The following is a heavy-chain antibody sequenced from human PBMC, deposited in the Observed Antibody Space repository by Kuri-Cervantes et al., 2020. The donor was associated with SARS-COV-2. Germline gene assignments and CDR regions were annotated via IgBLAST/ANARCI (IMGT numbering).Heavy chain of an antibody. Sequence: SETLSLTCTVSGGSISSGSYYWSWIRQPAGKGLEWIGRIYPSGSTNYNPSLKSRVTISVDTSKNQFSLKLSSVTAADTAVYYCASQGDYSPDVNPAHYAFDIWGQGTMVTVSS. CDR2: IYPSGST. CDR3: ASQGDYSPDVNPAHYAFDI. D-gene: IGHD4-11*01. CDR1: GGSISSGSYY. V-gene: IGHV4-61*02. J-gene: IGHJ3*02.